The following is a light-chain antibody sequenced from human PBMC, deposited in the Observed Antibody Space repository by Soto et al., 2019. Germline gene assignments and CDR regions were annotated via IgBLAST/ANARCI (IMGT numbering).Light chain of an antibody. CDR1: QSVSSN. CDR2: GAS. J-gene: IGKJ2*01. V-gene: IGKV3-15*01. CDR3: QQYNNWPPYT. Sequence: EIEMTQSPATLSVSPGERPTLSCRASQSVSSNLDWYQQKPGQAPRLLIYGASTRATGIPARFSGSGSGTEFTLTISSLQSEDFAIYYCQQYNNWPPYTFGQGNKRESK.